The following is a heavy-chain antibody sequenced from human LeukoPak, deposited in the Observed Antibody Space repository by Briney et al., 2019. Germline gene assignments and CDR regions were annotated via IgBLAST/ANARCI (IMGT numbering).Heavy chain of an antibody. D-gene: IGHD2-8*01. J-gene: IGHJ4*02. Sequence: ASVKVSCKASGYTFTSYYMHWVRQAPGQGLEWMGIINSSGGSTSYAQKFQGRVTMTRDTSTSTVYMKLSSLRSEDTAVYYCARAGRDIVLMVYAMALDYWGQGTLVTVSP. V-gene: IGHV1-46*03. CDR1: GYTFTSYY. CDR3: ARAGRDIVLMVYAMALDY. CDR2: INSSGGST.